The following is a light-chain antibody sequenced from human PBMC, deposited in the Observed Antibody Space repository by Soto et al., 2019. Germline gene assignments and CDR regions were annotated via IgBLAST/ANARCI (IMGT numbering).Light chain of an antibody. Sequence: QSVLTQPPSASGSPGQSVTISCTGTSSDVGGYNYVSWYQQHPGKAPKLIIYEVTQRPSGVPDRFSGSKSGNTASLTVSGLQAEDEADYYCCSYADSNSFYVFGTGTKVTVL. CDR1: SSDVGGYNY. CDR3: CSYADSNSFYV. CDR2: EVT. V-gene: IGLV2-8*01. J-gene: IGLJ1*01.